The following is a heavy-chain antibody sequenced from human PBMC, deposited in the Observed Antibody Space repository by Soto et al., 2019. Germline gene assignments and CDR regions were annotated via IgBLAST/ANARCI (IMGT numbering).Heavy chain of an antibody. CDR2: TYSGGST. V-gene: IGHV3-53*01. J-gene: IGHJ6*02. CDR3: VGTSWVSVDV. Sequence: GGSLRLSCAASGFTVSSNYMSWVRQAPGKGLEWVSVTYSGGSTYYADSVKGRFTISRDNSKNTLYLQMNSLRAEDTAVYYCVGTSWVSVDVWGQGTTVTVSS. CDR1: GFTVSSNY. D-gene: IGHD2-2*01.